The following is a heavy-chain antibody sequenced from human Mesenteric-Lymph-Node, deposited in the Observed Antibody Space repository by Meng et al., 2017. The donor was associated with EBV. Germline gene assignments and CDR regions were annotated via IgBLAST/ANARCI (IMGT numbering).Heavy chain of an antibody. D-gene: IGHD6-19*01. Sequence: QRPLHEAGPGLVKPSGTLSLTCTVSGDSISGSGYYWGWIRQPPGKGLEWIGSIYYSGSTYYNPSLKSRVTISVDTSKNQFSLQLNSVTAADTAVYYCARYSSSSGWLDPWGQGTLVTVSS. J-gene: IGHJ5*02. CDR1: GDSISGSGYY. CDR3: ARYSSSSGWLDP. V-gene: IGHV4-39*07. CDR2: IYYSGST.